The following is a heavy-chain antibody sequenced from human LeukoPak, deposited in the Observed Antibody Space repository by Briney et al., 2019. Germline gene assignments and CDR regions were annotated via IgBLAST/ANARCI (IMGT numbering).Heavy chain of an antibody. CDR2: SYHSGST. CDR1: GGSISSYY. CDR3: AGDAFWSGYELGPVY. Sequence: SETLSLTCTVSGGSISSYYWSWIRQPPGKGLEWVGYSYHSGSTNKHPSLKSRVTISLDTSKNQFSLKLSSVTAADTAIYYCAGDAFWSGYELGPVYCAQGTLVTVSS. D-gene: IGHD3-3*01. J-gene: IGHJ4*02. V-gene: IGHV4-59*01.